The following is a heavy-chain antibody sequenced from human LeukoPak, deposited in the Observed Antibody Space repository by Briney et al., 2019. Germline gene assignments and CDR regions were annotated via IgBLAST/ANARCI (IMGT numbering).Heavy chain of an antibody. CDR3: AKDVGHDY. CDR1: GFTFSNYA. J-gene: IGHJ4*02. D-gene: IGHD1-26*01. CDR2: ISYDGSTK. V-gene: IGHV3-30-3*01. Sequence: PGGSLRLSCADSGFTFSNYAMHWVRQTPGKGLEWVAVISYDGSTKYYADSVKGRFIISRDNSKNTLYLQMNSLRAEDTAVYYCAKDVGHDYWGQGTLVTVSS.